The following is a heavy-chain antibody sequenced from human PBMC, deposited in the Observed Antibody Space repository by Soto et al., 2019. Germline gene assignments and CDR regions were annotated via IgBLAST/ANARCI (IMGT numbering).Heavy chain of an antibody. D-gene: IGHD6-19*01. J-gene: IGHJ4*02. CDR1: GFSLSSTRVA. V-gene: IGHV2-5*02. CDR2: IYWDDDK. Sequence: QITLKESGPTLVKPTQTLTLTCTFSGFSLSSTRVAVGWIRQPPGKAREWLALIYWDDDKRYSPFVKSRLTITKDTSKNHVVLTMTNMDPVDTATSYCAHSVVAGLGYYFDYWGQGTLVTVSS. CDR3: AHSVVAGLGYYFDY.